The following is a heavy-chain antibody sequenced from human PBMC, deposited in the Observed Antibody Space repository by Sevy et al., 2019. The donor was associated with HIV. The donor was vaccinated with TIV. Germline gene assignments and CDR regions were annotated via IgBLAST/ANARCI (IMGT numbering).Heavy chain of an antibody. CDR3: AREGCTKPHDY. J-gene: IGHJ4*02. Sequence: GSLRLSCAASGFTFNKYSMSWVHQPPGKGLEWVATLSFGCGEINYADSVKGRFTISRDNSKNSFYLQMNNLRAEDTALYYCAREGCTKPHDYWGQGTLVTVSS. V-gene: IGHV3-23*01. D-gene: IGHD2-8*01. CDR1: GFTFNKYS. CDR2: LSFGCGEI.